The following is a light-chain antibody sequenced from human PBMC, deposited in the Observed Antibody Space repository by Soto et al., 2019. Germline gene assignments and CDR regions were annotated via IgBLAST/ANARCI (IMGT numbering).Light chain of an antibody. CDR1: QSISSY. J-gene: IGKJ3*01. CDR3: QQSYSTPFT. Sequence: DIQMTQSPYSLSASVGDRVTITYRASQSISSYLNWYQQKPGKAPKLLIYAASSLQSGVPSRFSGSGSGTDFTLAISSLQPEDFATYYCQQSYSTPFTFGPGTKVDMK. CDR2: AAS. V-gene: IGKV1-39*01.